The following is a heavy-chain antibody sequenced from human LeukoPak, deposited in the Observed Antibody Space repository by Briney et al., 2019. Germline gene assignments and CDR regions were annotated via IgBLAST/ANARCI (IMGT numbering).Heavy chain of an antibody. CDR2: INSDGSST. CDR1: GFTSGTFW. Sequence: GGSLRLSCAASGFTSGTFWMHWVRQAPGEGLVWVSRINSDGSSTSYADSVKGRFTISRDSSKNTLYLQMNSLRAEDTAVYYCAKGRVGRGSGSHSIYYYYGMDVWGQGTTVTVSS. CDR3: AKGRVGRGSGSHSIYYYYGMDV. J-gene: IGHJ6*02. D-gene: IGHD3-10*01. V-gene: IGHV3-74*01.